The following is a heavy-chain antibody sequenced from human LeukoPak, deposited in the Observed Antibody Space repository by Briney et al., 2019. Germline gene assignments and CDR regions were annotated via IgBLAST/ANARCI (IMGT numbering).Heavy chain of an antibody. Sequence: SETLSLTCAVYGGSFSGNYWSWIRQPPGKNLEWIGEINHSGNTNYNPSLKSRVTISLDTSKNQFSLKLHSVTAADTAMYYCTRSEPPYPFDSWGQEPWSPSPQ. CDR2: INHSGNT. V-gene: IGHV4-34*01. CDR3: TRSEPPYPFDS. J-gene: IGHJ4*01. CDR1: GGSFSGNY.